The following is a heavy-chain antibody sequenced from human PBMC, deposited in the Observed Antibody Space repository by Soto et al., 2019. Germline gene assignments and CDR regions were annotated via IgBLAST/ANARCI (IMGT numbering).Heavy chain of an antibody. CDR1: GGSISSGGYY. J-gene: IGHJ6*03. D-gene: IGHD2-2*01. Sequence: QVQLRESGPGLVKPSQTLSLTCTVSGGSISSGGYYWSWIRQHPGKGLEWIGYIYYSGSTYYNPSLKSRVTISVDTSKNQFSLKLISVTAADTVVYYCARGPSPYCSSTSCRNPEYYYYYMDVWGKGTTVTVSS. CDR2: IYYSGST. V-gene: IGHV4-31*03. CDR3: ARGPSPYCSSTSCRNPEYYYYYMDV.